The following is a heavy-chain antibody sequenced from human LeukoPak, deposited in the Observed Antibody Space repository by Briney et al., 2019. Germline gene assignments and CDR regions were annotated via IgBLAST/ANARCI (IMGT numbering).Heavy chain of an antibody. J-gene: IGHJ4*02. CDR3: ARGPRGNSPVDY. CDR2: VSHSGYT. CDR1: GYSISSGYY. Sequence: SETLSLTCTVSGYSISSGYYWGWIRQPPGMGLEWIGSVSHSGYTYYNSSLKSRVTIALDTSKNQFSLKLSSVTAADTAVYYCARGPRGNSPVDYWGQGTLVTVSS. D-gene: IGHD1/OR15-1a*01. V-gene: IGHV4-38-2*02.